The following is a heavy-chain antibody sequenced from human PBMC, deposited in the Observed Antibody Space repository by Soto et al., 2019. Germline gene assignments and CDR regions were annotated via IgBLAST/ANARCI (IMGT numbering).Heavy chain of an antibody. CDR1: GFTFSSYA. CDR3: AKGRLPSFAWFESSYDFDE. Sequence: GGALRLSCAASGFTFSSYAMSWVRQAPGKGLEWVSAISGSGGSTYYADSVKGRFTISRDNSKNTLYLKMNSLRAEDTAVYYCAKGRLPSFAWFESSYDFDEWGAGT. CDR2: ISGSGGST. V-gene: IGHV3-23*01. J-gene: IGHJ4*02. D-gene: IGHD3-9*01.